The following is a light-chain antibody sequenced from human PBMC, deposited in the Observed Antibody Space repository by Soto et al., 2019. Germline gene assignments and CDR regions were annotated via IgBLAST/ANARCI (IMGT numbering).Light chain of an antibody. CDR2: YDS. Sequence: SYELTQLPSVSVAPGKTARITCGGNNIGGKSVHWYQQKPGQAPVLVIYYDSDRPSGIPERFSGSNSGNTATLTISRVEAGDEAEYYCQVWDSSSDHPVFGTGTKVTVL. V-gene: IGLV3-21*04. CDR3: QVWDSSSDHPV. J-gene: IGLJ1*01. CDR1: NIGGKS.